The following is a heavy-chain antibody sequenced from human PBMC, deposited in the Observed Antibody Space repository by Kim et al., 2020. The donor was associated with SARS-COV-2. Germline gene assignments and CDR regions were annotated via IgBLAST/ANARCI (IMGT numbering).Heavy chain of an antibody. J-gene: IGHJ6*02. CDR3: ARSTVTNYYYYYGMDV. V-gene: IGHV3-74*01. CDR2: INSDGSST. CDR1: GFTFSSYW. Sequence: GGSLRLSCAASGFTFSSYWMHWVRQAPGKGLVWVSRINSDGSSTSYADSVKGRFTISRDNAKNTLYLQMNSLRAEDTAVYYCARSTVTNYYYYYGMDVWGQGTTVTVSS. D-gene: IGHD4-17*01.